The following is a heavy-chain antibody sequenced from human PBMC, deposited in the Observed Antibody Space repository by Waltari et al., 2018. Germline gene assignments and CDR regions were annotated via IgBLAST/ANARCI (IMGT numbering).Heavy chain of an antibody. V-gene: IGHV4-39*07. Sequence: QLQLQESGPGLVKPSETLSLPCTVSGGSISSSSYYWGWIRQPPGTGLEWIGSIYYSGSTYYNPSLKSRVTISVDTSKNQFSLKLSSVTAADTAVYYCAGSPSDYYDSSGYQYYFDYWGQGTLVTVSS. J-gene: IGHJ4*02. D-gene: IGHD3-22*01. CDR1: GGSISSSSYY. CDR3: AGSPSDYYDSSGYQYYFDY. CDR2: IYYSGST.